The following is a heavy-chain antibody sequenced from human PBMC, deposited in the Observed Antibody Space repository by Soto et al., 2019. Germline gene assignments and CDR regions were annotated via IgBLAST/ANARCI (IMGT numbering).Heavy chain of an antibody. Sequence: SVKVSCKASGGTFSSYAISWVRQAPGQGLEWMGGIIPIFGTANYAQKFQGRVTITADKSTSTAYMELSSLRSEDTAVYYCARVRPTMVRGVIIPDGRPYYGMDFRGQGTKVTVSS. D-gene: IGHD3-10*01. CDR2: IIPIFGTA. CDR1: GGTFSSYA. V-gene: IGHV1-69*06. CDR3: ARVRPTMVRGVIIPDGRPYYGMDF. J-gene: IGHJ6*02.